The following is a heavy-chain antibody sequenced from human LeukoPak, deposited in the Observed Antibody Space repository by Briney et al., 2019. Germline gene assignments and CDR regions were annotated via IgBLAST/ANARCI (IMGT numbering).Heavy chain of an antibody. D-gene: IGHD3-22*01. CDR3: AKDRGRGGDYYDSCDY. V-gene: IGHV3-30*18. CDR2: ISYDGSNK. CDR1: GFTFSTYG. Sequence: GRSLRLSCAASGFTFSTYGMHWVRQAPGKGLEWVEVISYDGSNKYYADSVKGRFTISRDNSKNTLWLQMNSLRAEDTAVYYCAKDRGRGGDYYDSCDYWGQGTLVTVSS. J-gene: IGHJ4*02.